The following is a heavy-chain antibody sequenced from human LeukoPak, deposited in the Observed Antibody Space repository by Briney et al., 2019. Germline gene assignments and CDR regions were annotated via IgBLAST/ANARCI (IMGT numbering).Heavy chain of an antibody. J-gene: IGHJ4*02. CDR3: AKEGYCSGGSCCEPGYYFDY. CDR2: IRYDGSNK. V-gene: IGHV3-30*02. D-gene: IGHD2-15*01. Sequence: GGSLRLSCAASGFTFSSHWMNWVRQAPGKGLEWVAFIRYDGSNKYYADSVKGRFTISRDNSKNTLYLQMNSLRAEDTAVYYCAKEGYCSGGSCCEPGYYFDYWGQGILVTVSS. CDR1: GFTFSSHW.